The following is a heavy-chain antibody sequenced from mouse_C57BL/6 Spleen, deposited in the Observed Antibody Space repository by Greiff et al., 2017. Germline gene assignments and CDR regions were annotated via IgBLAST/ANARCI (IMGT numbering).Heavy chain of an antibody. CDR3: ARDGLYYYGSPAWFAY. CDR2: ISYDGSN. D-gene: IGHD1-1*01. J-gene: IGHJ3*01. Sequence: EVKLMESGPGLVKPSQSLSLTCSVTGYSITSGYYWNWIRQFPGNKLEWMGYISYDGSNNYNPSLKNRISITRDTSKNQFFLKLNSVTTEDTATYYCARDGLYYYGSPAWFAYWGQGTLVTVSA. V-gene: IGHV3-6*01. CDR1: GYSITSGYY.